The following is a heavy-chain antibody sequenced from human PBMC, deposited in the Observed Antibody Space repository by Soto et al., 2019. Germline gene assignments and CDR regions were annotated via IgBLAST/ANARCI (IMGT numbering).Heavy chain of an antibody. CDR1: GFTFRSYV. D-gene: IGHD3-16*01. V-gene: IGHV3-33*05. J-gene: IGHJ1*01. Sequence: ESGGGVVQPGTSLRLSCVGSGFTFRSYVIHWVRQAPGKGLERVALTSYDGSNKDYGDSVKGRFTISRDNSRNTVDLQMDSLRREDTALYYCARWGTTGGLDVWGQGTLVSVSS. CDR2: TSYDGSNK. CDR3: ARWGTTGGLDV.